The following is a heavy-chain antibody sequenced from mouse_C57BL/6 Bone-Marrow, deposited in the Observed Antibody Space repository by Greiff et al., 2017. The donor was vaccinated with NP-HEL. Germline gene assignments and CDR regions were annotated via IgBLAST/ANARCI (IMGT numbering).Heavy chain of an antibody. V-gene: IGHV1-5*01. CDR1: GYTFTSYW. Sequence: EVQLQQSGTVLARPGASVKMSCKTSGYTFTSYWMHWVKQRPGQGLEWIGAIYPGNSDTSYNQKFKGKAKLTAVTSASTAYMELRSLTNEDSAVYYCTRTRITTVPFDYWGQGTTLTVSS. D-gene: IGHD1-1*01. J-gene: IGHJ2*01. CDR3: TRTRITTVPFDY. CDR2: IYPGNSDT.